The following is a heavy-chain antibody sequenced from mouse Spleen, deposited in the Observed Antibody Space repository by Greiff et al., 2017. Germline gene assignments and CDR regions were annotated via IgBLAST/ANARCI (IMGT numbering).Heavy chain of an antibody. Sequence: EVQGVESGGGLVKPGGSLKLSCAASGFTFSDYGMHWVRQAPEKGLEWVAYISSGSSTIYYADTVKGRFTISRDNAKNTLFLQMTSLRSEDTAMYYCATYGDYAWFAYWGQGTLVTVSA. CDR2: ISSGSSTI. J-gene: IGHJ3*01. D-gene: IGHD2-13*01. CDR1: GFTFSDYG. CDR3: ATYGDYAWFAY. V-gene: IGHV5-17*01.